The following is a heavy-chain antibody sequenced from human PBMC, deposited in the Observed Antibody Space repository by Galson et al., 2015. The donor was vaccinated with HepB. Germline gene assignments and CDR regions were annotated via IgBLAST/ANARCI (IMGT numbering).Heavy chain of an antibody. CDR1: GGSISSRSYY. J-gene: IGHJ4*02. Sequence: TLSLTCTVSGGSISSRSYYWSWIRQPAGKGLEWIGRIYSSGSTNYNPSLESRVTLSVDTPKNQFSLKLRSVTAADTAVYYCATDQTSYGTTFFDYWGQGTLVIVSS. D-gene: IGHD3-10*01. CDR3: ATDQTSYGTTFFDY. CDR2: IYSSGST. V-gene: IGHV4-61*02.